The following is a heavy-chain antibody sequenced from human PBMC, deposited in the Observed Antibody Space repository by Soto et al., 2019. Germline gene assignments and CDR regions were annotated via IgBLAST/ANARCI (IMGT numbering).Heavy chain of an antibody. CDR3: ARAPYYDSSGYYELDYYYGMDV. V-gene: IGHV1-69*12. CDR2: IIPIFGTA. J-gene: IGHJ6*02. Sequence: QVQLVQSGAEVKKPGSSVKVSCKASGGTFSSYAISWVRQAPGQGLEWMGGIIPIFGTANYAQKFQGRVTITADESTSXXYXEXXSLRSEDTAVYYCARAPYYDSSGYYELDYYYGMDVWGQGTTVTVSS. D-gene: IGHD3-22*01. CDR1: GGTFSSYA.